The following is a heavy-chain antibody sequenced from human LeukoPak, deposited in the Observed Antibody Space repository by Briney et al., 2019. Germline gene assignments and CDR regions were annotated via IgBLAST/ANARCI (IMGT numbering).Heavy chain of an antibody. D-gene: IGHD3-22*01. CDR2: IYYSGLT. CDR3: ARDLAVLGYFHFDY. V-gene: IGHV4-39*07. Sequence: PSETLSLTCTVSGGSVSSSSYYWAWIRQPPGKGLEWIGGIYYSGLTNYSPSLKSRVTISLDTSKNQFSLKLTSVTAADTAVYYCARDLAVLGYFHFDYWGQGTLVTVSS. J-gene: IGHJ4*02. CDR1: GGSVSSSSYY.